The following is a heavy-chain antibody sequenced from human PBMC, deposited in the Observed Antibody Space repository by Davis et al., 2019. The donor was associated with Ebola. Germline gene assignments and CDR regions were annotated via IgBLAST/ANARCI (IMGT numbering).Heavy chain of an antibody. J-gene: IGHJ6*02. Sequence: SVKVSCKASGGTFSSYAISWVRQAPGQGLEWMGGIIPIFGTANYAQKFQGRVTITADESTSTAYMELSSLRSDDTAVYYCARGFFYCGMDVWGQGTTVTVS. V-gene: IGHV1-69*13. CDR2: IIPIFGTA. CDR3: ARGFFYCGMDV. CDR1: GGTFSSYA.